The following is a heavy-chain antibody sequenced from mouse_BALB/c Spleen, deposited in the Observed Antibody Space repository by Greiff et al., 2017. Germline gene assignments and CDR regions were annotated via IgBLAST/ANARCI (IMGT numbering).Heavy chain of an antibody. Sequence: EVQRVESGGDLVKPGGSLKLSCAASGFTFSSYGLSWVRQTPDKRLEWVATISSGGSYTYYPDSVKGRFTISRDNAKNTLYLQMSSLKSEDTAMYYCARRGSSGYLFAYWGQGTLVTVSA. CDR3: ARRGSSGYLFAY. V-gene: IGHV5-6*01. D-gene: IGHD3-1*01. CDR1: GFTFSSYG. CDR2: ISSGGSYT. J-gene: IGHJ3*01.